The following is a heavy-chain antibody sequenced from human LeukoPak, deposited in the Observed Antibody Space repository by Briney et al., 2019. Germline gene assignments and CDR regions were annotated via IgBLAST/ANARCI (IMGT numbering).Heavy chain of an antibody. CDR2: IYYSGST. CDR3: ASFNVGLSSWCLDY. J-gene: IGHJ4*02. D-gene: IGHD6-13*01. Sequence: SETLSLTCTVSGGSISSGDYYWSWIRQPPGKGLEWIGYIYYSGSTYYNPSLKSRVTISVDTSKNQFSLKLSSVTAADTAVYYCASFNVGLSSWCLDYWGQGTLVTVSS. CDR1: GGSISSGDYY. V-gene: IGHV4-30-4*08.